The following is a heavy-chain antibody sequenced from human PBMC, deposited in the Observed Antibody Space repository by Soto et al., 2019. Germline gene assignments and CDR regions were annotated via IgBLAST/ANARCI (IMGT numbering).Heavy chain of an antibody. V-gene: IGHV3-66*01. Sequence: PGGSLRLSCAASGFTVSSNYMSWVRQAPGKGLEWVSVIYSGGSTYYADSVKGRFTISRDNSKNTLYLQMNSLRAEDTAVYYCARVSRLLDFWSGYPGVGWNYYMDVRGKGTTVTVSS. D-gene: IGHD3-3*01. J-gene: IGHJ6*03. CDR2: IYSGGST. CDR3: ARVSRLLDFWSGYPGVGWNYYMDV. CDR1: GFTVSSNY.